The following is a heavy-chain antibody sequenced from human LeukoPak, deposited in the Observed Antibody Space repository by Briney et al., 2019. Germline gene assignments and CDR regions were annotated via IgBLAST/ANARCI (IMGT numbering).Heavy chain of an antibody. V-gene: IGHV4-34*01. CDR1: GGSFSGYY. CDR3: ARGSGYSSGSWPGRGMDV. Sequence: PSETLSLTCAVYGGSFSGYYWSWIRQPPGKGLEWIGEINHSGSTNYNPSLKSRVTMSVDTSKNQFSLKLSSVTAADTAVYYCARGSGYSSGSWPGRGMDVWGQGTTVTVSS. D-gene: IGHD6-19*01. CDR2: INHSGST. J-gene: IGHJ6*02.